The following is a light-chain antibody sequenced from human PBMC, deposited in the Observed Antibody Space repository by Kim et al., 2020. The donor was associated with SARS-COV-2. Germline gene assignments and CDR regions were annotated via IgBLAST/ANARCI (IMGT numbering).Light chain of an antibody. CDR2: GNS. CDR3: QSYDSSLSGSWV. J-gene: IGLJ1*01. CDR1: SSNIGAGYD. Sequence: VTLSCTGTSSNIGAGYDVHWYQQLPGTAPKLLIYGNSNRPSGFPDRFSGSKSGTSASLAITGLQAEDEADYYCQSYDSSLSGSWVFGTGTKVTVL. V-gene: IGLV1-40*01.